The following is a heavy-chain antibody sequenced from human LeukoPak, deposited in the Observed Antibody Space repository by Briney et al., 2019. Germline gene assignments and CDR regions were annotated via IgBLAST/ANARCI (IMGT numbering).Heavy chain of an antibody. Sequence: GGSLRLSCAVSGFTFSSYAMHWVRQAPGKGLEWVAVISYDGSNKYYADSVKGRFTISRDNSKNTLYLQMNSLRAEDTAVYYCARDADVYYYDSSGYYFDYWGQGTLVTVSS. CDR2: ISYDGSNK. CDR3: ARDADVYYYDSSGYYFDY. CDR1: GFTFSSYA. D-gene: IGHD3-22*01. J-gene: IGHJ4*02. V-gene: IGHV3-30*04.